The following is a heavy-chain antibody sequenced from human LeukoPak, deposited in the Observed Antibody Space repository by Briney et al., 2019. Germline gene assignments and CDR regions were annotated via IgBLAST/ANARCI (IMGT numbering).Heavy chain of an antibody. CDR3: ARTGGTIDY. Sequence: SETLSLTCTVSGGSISSGDYYWSWIRQPPGKGLEWIGYIYYSGSSYYNPSLKSRVTISVDTSKNQFSLKLNSVTAADTAVHYCARTGGTIDYWGQGTLVTVSS. D-gene: IGHD2-8*02. V-gene: IGHV4-30-4*01. CDR1: GGSISSGDYY. J-gene: IGHJ4*02. CDR2: IYYSGSS.